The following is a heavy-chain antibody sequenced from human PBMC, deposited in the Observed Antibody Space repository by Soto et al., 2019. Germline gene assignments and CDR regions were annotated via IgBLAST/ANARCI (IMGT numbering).Heavy chain of an antibody. D-gene: IGHD3-10*01. CDR3: ALDYYGSGSYPNDAFDI. J-gene: IGHJ3*02. V-gene: IGHV3-23*01. CDR2: ISGSGGSP. CDR1: GFTFSSSA. Sequence: VQLLESGGGLVQPGGSLRLSCAASGFTFSSSAMSWVRQAPGKRLEWVSAISGSGGSPYYADSVKGRFTISRDNYKKTLYLQMNSLRAEDTAVYYCALDYYGSGSYPNDAFDIWGQGTMVTVSS.